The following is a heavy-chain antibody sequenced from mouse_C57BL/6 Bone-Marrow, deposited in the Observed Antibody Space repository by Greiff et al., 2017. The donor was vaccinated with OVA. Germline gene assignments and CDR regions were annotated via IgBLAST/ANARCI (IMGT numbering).Heavy chain of an antibody. D-gene: IGHD2-14*01. V-gene: IGHV1-39*01. CDR2: LNPNYGTA. J-gene: IGHJ2*01. CDR3: ARRYH. Sequence: VQLQQSGPELVKPGASGKISCKASGNSFIDSNMNWGKQSNGKSLEWIGVLNPNYGTASYNQKCKGKATLTVDQASSTAYMQLNSLTSEDSAVYYCARRYHWGQGTTLTVSS. CDR1: GNSFIDSN.